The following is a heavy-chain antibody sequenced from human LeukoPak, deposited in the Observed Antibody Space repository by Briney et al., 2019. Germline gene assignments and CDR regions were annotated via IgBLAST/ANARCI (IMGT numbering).Heavy chain of an antibody. V-gene: IGHV4-39*02. CDR2: IYYSGST. Sequence: SETLSLTCIVSGVSISSISSNNYHWGWIRQPPGKGLEWIGSIYYSGSTYYNPSLKSRVTISVDTSKNQFSLKLSSVTAADTALYYCAREMGVVTAHGIDVWGQGTTVTVSS. D-gene: IGHD4-23*01. CDR1: GVSISSISSNNYH. J-gene: IGHJ6*02. CDR3: AREMGVVTAHGIDV.